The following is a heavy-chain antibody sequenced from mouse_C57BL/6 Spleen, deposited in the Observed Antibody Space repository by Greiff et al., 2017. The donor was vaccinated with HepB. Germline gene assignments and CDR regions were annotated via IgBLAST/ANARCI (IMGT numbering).Heavy chain of an antibody. V-gene: IGHV5-9-1*02. J-gene: IGHJ4*01. D-gene: IGHD4-1*01. Sequence: EVQRVESGEGLVKPGGSLKLSCAASGFTFSSYAMSWVRQTPEKRLEWVAYISSGGDYIYYADTVKGRFTISRDNARNTLYLQMSSLKSEDTAMYYCTRPNWERDAMDYWGQGTSVTVSS. CDR3: TRPNWERDAMDY. CDR2: ISSGGDYI. CDR1: GFTFSSYA.